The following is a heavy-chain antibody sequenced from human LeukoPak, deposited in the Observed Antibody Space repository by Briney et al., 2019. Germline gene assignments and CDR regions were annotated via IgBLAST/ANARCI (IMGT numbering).Heavy chain of an antibody. CDR2: IWYDGSNK. CDR1: GFTFSSYG. Sequence: GGSLRLSCAASGFTFSSYGMHWVRQAPGKGLEWVAVIWYDGSNKYYADSVKGRFTISRDDAKNSLYLQMNSLRAEDTALYYCVKDGGRDTAAAYYWGQGTLVSVSS. V-gene: IGHV3-33*03. CDR3: VKDGGRDTAAAYY. J-gene: IGHJ4*02. D-gene: IGHD6-13*01.